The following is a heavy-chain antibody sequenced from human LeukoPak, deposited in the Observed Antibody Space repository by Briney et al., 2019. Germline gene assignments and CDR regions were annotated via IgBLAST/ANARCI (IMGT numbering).Heavy chain of an antibody. CDR3: ARSAYYYDNL. CDR1: GFTFSSYW. V-gene: IGHV3-7*01. Sequence: GGSLRLSCAASGFTFSSYWMNWFRQAPGKGLEWVANIKQDGSDKYYVDSVKGRFTISRDNAKNSLYLQMNSLRAEDTAVYYCARSAYYYDNLWGQGTLVTVSS. D-gene: IGHD3-22*01. CDR2: IKQDGSDK. J-gene: IGHJ4*02.